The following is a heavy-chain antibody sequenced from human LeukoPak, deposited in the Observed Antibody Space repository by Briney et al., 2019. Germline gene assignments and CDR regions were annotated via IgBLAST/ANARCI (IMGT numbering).Heavy chain of an antibody. J-gene: IGHJ3*02. Sequence: GRSLRLSCAASGFTFSSHGIHWVRHAPGKGLEWVAVISYDGSSKYYVDAVKGRFTISRDNSKNTLNLQMNSLRAEDTAVYYCAKMRTPTAHSGDAFDIWGQGTMVTVSS. V-gene: IGHV3-30*18. D-gene: IGHD4-17*01. CDR2: ISYDGSSK. CDR3: AKMRTPTAHSGDAFDI. CDR1: GFTFSSHG.